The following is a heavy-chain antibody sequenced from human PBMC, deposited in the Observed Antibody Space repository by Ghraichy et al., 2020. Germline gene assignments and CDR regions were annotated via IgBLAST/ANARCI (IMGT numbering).Heavy chain of an antibody. V-gene: IGHV3-23*01. CDR1: GFTFSSYA. Sequence: GGSLRLSCAASGFTFSSYAMSWVRQAPGKGLEWVSAISGSGGSTYYADSVKGRFTISRDNSKNTLYLQMNSLRAEDTAVYYCAKDLYRSSWYLRGMDVWGQGTTVTVSS. CDR3: AKDLYRSSWYLRGMDV. D-gene: IGHD6-13*01. CDR2: ISGSGGST. J-gene: IGHJ6*02.